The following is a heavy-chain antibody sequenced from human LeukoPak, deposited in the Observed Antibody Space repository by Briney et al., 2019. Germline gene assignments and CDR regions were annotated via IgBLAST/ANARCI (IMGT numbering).Heavy chain of an antibody. D-gene: IGHD2-15*01. CDR2: INSDGSST. CDR3: AREVVVAATPLDY. CDR1: GFTFSTYW. V-gene: IGHV3-74*01. J-gene: IGHJ4*02. Sequence: PGGSLRLSCAASGFTFSTYWMHWVRQAPGKGLVWVSRINSDGSSTSYADSVKGRFTISRDNAKNTLYLQMNSLRAEDTAVYYCAREVVVAATPLDYWGQGTLVTVSS.